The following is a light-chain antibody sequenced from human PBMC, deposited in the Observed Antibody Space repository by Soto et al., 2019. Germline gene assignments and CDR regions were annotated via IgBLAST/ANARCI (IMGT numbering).Light chain of an antibody. CDR3: QQYGSSPLT. CDR1: QSVSSSY. J-gene: IGKJ4*01. CDR2: GAS. Sequence: EIGLTQSPGTLSLSPGERATLSCRASQSVSSSYLAWYQQKPGQAPRLRIYGASSRATGIPDRFSGSGSGTDFTLTISRLEPEDFAVYYCQQYGSSPLTFGGGTKVEIK. V-gene: IGKV3-20*01.